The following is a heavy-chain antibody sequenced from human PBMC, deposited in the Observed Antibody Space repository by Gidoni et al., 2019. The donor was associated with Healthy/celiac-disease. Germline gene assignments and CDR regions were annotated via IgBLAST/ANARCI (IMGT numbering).Heavy chain of an antibody. J-gene: IGHJ5*02. Sequence: QVQLVASGGGVVQPGRSLRLSCSASGFTFSSYAMHWVRQAPGKGLAWVAVISYDGSNKYYADSVKGRFTISRDNSKNTLYLQMNSLRAEDTAVYYCAKDPQRYCSSTSCSHNWFDPWGQGTLVTVSS. CDR2: ISYDGSNK. D-gene: IGHD2-2*01. V-gene: IGHV3-30*18. CDR1: GFTFSSYA. CDR3: AKDPQRYCSSTSCSHNWFDP.